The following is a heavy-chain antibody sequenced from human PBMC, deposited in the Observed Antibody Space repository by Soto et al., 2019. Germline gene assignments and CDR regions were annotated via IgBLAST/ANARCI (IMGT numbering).Heavy chain of an antibody. J-gene: IGHJ6*04. CDR1: GFTFSSYD. V-gene: IGHV3-13*01. CDR2: IGTAGDT. CDR3: ARDYCSSTSCYGMDV. Sequence: EVQLVESGGGLVQPGGSLRLSCAASGFTFSSYDMHWVRQATGKGLEWVSAIGTAGDTYYPGSVKGRFTISRENAKNSLYLQMYSLRAGDTAVYYCARDYCSSTSCYGMDVWGKGTTVTVSS. D-gene: IGHD2-2*01.